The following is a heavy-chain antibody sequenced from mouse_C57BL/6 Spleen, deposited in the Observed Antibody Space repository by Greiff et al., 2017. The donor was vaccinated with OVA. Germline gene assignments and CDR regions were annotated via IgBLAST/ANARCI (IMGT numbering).Heavy chain of an antibody. D-gene: IGHD2-4*01. J-gene: IGHJ4*01. CDR3: ARLDYDVEMDY. CDR1: GYTFTSYW. Sequence: QVQLQQPGAELVKPGASVKLSCKASGYTFTSYWMHWVKQRPGQGLEWIGMIHPNSGSTNYNEKFKSKATLTVDKSSSTAYMQLSSLTSEDSAVYYCARLDYDVEMDYWGQGTSVTVTS. CDR2: IHPNSGST. V-gene: IGHV1-64*01.